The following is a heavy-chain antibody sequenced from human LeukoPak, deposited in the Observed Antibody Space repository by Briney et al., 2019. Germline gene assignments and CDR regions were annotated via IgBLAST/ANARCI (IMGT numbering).Heavy chain of an antibody. D-gene: IGHD6-6*01. Sequence: RGSLRLSCAASGFTFSSYAMSWVRQAPGKGLEWVSAISGSGGSTYYADSVKGRFTISRDNSKNTLYLQMNSLRAEDTAVYYCAKGDSSSSPYYMDVWGKGTTVTVSS. CDR1: GFTFSSYA. J-gene: IGHJ6*03. V-gene: IGHV3-23*01. CDR2: ISGSGGST. CDR3: AKGDSSSSPYYMDV.